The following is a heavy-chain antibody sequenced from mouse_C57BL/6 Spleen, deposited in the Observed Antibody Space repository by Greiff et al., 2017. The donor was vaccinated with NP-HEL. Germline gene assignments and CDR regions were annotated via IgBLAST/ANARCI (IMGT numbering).Heavy chain of an antibody. CDR3: ARSETYGSPYYFDY. Sequence: QVQLQQSGPELVKPGASVKISCKASGYAFSSSWMNWVKQRPGKGLEWIGRIYPGDGDTNYNGKFKGKATLTADKSSSTAYMQLSSQTSEDSAVYFCARSETYGSPYYFDYWGQGTTLTVSS. CDR1: GYAFSSSW. V-gene: IGHV1-82*01. D-gene: IGHD1-1*01. J-gene: IGHJ2*01. CDR2: IYPGDGDT.